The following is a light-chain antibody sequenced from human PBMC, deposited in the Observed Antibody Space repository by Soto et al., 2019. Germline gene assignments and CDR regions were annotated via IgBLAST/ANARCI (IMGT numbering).Light chain of an antibody. V-gene: IGKV3-20*01. CDR3: QQYGRAPDQYT. CDR1: QSVSSSY. CDR2: GAS. Sequence: IVLTQSPGTLSLSPGERATLSCRASQSVSSSYLAWYQQKPGQAPRLLIYGASRRATGIPDRFSGSGSGTDFTLTISRLEPEEFAVYYCQQYGRAPDQYTFGQGTKLEIK. J-gene: IGKJ2*01.